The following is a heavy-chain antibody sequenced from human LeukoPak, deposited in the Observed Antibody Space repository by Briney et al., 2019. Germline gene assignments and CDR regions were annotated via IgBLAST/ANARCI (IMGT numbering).Heavy chain of an antibody. Sequence: GGSLRLSCAASGFTFSTYTMYWVRHPPGKRLEWVSIIGNNGGGIHYADSVRGRFTISRDNSKNALYLQMSSLRVEDTAVYYCAIDPNWGTHSWGQGVLVTVSS. V-gene: IGHV3-23*01. CDR3: AIDPNWGTHS. CDR1: GFTFSTYT. J-gene: IGHJ4*02. D-gene: IGHD7-27*01. CDR2: IGNNGGGI.